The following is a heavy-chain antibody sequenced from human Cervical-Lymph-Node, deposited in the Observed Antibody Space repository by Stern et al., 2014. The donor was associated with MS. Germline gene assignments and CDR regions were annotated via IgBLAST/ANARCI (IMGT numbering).Heavy chain of an antibody. Sequence: QVQLQDSGPGLVKPSQTLSLTCTVSGGSISSGGYYWSWIRQHPGKGLEWIGDIDYSGSTYYNPSLKSRVTISVDTSKNQFSLKLSSVTAADTAVYYCARVSYDFWSGYYVFDYWGQGTLVTVSS. J-gene: IGHJ4*02. D-gene: IGHD3-3*01. CDR2: IDYSGST. CDR3: ARVSYDFWSGYYVFDY. CDR1: GGSISSGGYY. V-gene: IGHV4-31*03.